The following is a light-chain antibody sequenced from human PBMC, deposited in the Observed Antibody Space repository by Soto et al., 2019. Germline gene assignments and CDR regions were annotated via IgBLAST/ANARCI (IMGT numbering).Light chain of an antibody. J-gene: IGKJ1*01. CDR2: GAS. CDR3: QQYGSSPGT. CDR1: QSVSSSY. V-gene: IGKV3-20*01. Sequence: IVLTQSPGTLSLSPGERATLSGRASQSVSSSYLAWYQQKPGQAPRLLIYGASSRATGIPDGFSGSGSGTDFTLTISRLEPEDFAVYYCQQYGSSPGTFGQGTKVDI.